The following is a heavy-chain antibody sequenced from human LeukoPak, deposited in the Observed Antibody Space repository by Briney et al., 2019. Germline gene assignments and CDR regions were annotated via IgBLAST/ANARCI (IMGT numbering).Heavy chain of an antibody. D-gene: IGHD1-26*01. V-gene: IGHV4-39*01. CDR1: GGSISSSGYY. CDR2: IYYSGST. CDR3: AGHEYSGSYYGLSWFDP. Sequence: VKPSETLSLTCTVSGGSISSSGYYWGWIRQPPGKGLEWIASIYYSGSTYYNPSLKSRVTISVDTSKNQLSLKLSSLTAADTAVYYCAGHEYSGSYYGLSWFDPWGQGTLVTVSS. J-gene: IGHJ5*02.